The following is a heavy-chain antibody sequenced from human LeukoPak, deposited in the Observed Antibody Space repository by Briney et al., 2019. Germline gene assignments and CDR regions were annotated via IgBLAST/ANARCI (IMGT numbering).Heavy chain of an antibody. CDR3: ASLTFLGYSSSPFDY. J-gene: IGHJ4*02. V-gene: IGHV3-21*01. CDR2: ISSSSSYI. D-gene: IGHD6-13*01. CDR1: GFTFSSYS. Sequence: GGSLRLSCAASGFTFSSYSMNWVRQAPGKGLEWVSSISSSSSYIYYADSVKGRFTISRDNAKNSLYLQMNSLRAEDTAVYYCASLTFLGYSSSPFDYWGQGTLVTVSS.